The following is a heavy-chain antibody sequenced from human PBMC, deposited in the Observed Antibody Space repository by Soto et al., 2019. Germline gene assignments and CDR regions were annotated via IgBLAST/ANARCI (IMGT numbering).Heavy chain of an antibody. CDR3: ARARDNWNYSSGYYYYGMDV. Sequence: SVKVSCKASGGTFSSCAISWVRQAPGQGLEWMGGIIPIFGTANYAQKFQGRVTITADESTSTAYMELSSLRSEDTAVYYCARARDNWNYSSGYYYYGMDVGGQGTTVTVSS. J-gene: IGHJ6*02. CDR2: IIPIFGTA. V-gene: IGHV1-69*13. D-gene: IGHD1-7*01. CDR1: GGTFSSCA.